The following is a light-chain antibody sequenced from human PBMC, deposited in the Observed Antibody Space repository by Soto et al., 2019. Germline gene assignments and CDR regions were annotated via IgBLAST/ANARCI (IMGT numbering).Light chain of an antibody. CDR2: EVN. J-gene: IGLJ2*01. CDR3: SSYTGGATTFV. Sequence: QSALTQPASVSGSPGQSITISCTGTTRDVGAYNSVSWFQQQPGKAPKVIIYEVNNRPSGISIRFSGSKSGNTASLTISGLQADDEADDYCSSYTGGATTFVFGGGTKLTVL. V-gene: IGLV2-14*01. CDR1: TRDVGAYNS.